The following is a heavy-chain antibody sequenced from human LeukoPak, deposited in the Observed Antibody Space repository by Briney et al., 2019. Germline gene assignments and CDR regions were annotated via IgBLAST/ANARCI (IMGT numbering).Heavy chain of an antibody. J-gene: IGHJ4*02. V-gene: IGHV4-59*01. D-gene: IGHD3-10*01. Sequence: SETLSLTCTVSGGSISSYYWSWVRQPPGKGLEWIWYIYYSGSTNYNPSRKSRVTISVDTSKNQFSLKLSSVTAADTAVYYCARVATYGSGSYLSWLDYWGQGTLVTVSS. CDR3: ARVATYGSGSYLSWLDY. CDR2: IYYSGST. CDR1: GGSISSYY.